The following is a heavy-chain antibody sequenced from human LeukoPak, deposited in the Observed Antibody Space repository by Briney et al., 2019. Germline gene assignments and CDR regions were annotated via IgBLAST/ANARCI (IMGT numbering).Heavy chain of an antibody. CDR2: IYHSGST. D-gene: IGHD6-13*01. V-gene: IGHV4-39*01. CDR3: ASHSSSWDQNWFDP. CDR1: GGSISTSAYY. Sequence: SEILSLTCTISGGSISTSAYYWGWIRQPPGKGLEWVGSIYHSGSTYYNPSLKSRVTISVDTSKNQFSLRLSSVTAADTAVYYCASHSSSWDQNWFDPWGQGTLVTISS. J-gene: IGHJ5*02.